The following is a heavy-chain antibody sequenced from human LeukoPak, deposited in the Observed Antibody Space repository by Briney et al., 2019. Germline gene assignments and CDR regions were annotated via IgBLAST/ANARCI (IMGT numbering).Heavy chain of an antibody. J-gene: IGHJ3*02. CDR3: ARSSAYYNEADI. D-gene: IGHD1-26*01. V-gene: IGHV1-46*01. CDR2: INPSGGST. Sequence: ASVKVSCKTSGYSFTSYYIHWVRQAPGRGLEWMGIINPSGGSTTYAQKFQGRLTMASDASTSTAYMELSSLRSEDTAMYYCARSSAYYNEADIWGQGTMVTVSS. CDR1: GYSFTSYY.